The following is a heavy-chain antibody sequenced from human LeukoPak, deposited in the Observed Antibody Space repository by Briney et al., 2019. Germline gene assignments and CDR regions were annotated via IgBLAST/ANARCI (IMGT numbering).Heavy chain of an antibody. V-gene: IGHV2-5*02. D-gene: IGHD6-6*01. CDR1: GFSLTTSGVG. J-gene: IGHJ4*02. Sequence: SGPTLVKPTQTLTLTCTFSGFSLTTSGVGVGWIRQPPGKALEWLALIYWDDDKRYRPSLESRLTITKDTSKNQVVLTMTNMDPVDTATYYCARTLLSGYSSSPIDYWGRGTLVTVSS. CDR3: ARTLLSGYSSSPIDY. CDR2: IYWDDDK.